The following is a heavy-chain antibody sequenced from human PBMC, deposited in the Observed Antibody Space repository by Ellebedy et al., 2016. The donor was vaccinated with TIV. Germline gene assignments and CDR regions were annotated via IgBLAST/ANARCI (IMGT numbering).Heavy chain of an antibody. D-gene: IGHD2-8*01. J-gene: IGHJ4*02. CDR2: IKQDGSEK. Sequence: GESLKISCAASGFSVSSTYMSWVRQAPGKGLEWVGNIKQDGSEKLYVDSVRGRFTISRDNAKNSVFLQMNSLRAEDTAVYYCARQATNTWYLDYWGQGSLVTVSS. CDR3: ARQATNTWYLDY. CDR1: GFSVSSTY. V-gene: IGHV3-7*03.